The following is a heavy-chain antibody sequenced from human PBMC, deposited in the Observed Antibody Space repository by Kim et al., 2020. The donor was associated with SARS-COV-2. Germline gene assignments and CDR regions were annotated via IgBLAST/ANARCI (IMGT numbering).Heavy chain of an antibody. J-gene: IGHJ4*02. V-gene: IGHV3-7*01. Sequence: GGSLRLSCAASGFTFSNYWMTWVRQAPGKGLEWVATIKGDESERYYANSLEGRFTISRDNTRASLYLHMNSLRAEDTAAYYCVRDRIAYWGQGTLVTFSS. CDR2: IKGDESER. CDR1: GFTFSNYW. CDR3: VRDRIAY.